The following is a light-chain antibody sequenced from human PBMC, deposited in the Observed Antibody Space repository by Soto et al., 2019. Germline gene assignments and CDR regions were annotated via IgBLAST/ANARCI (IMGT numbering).Light chain of an antibody. Sequence: DIQLTQSPYPLSASVGDRVAITCLASQSISTYLNWYQQKPGKAPKVLIYAASNLQSGVPPRFSGSGSGTDFTLTISSLQPEDVATYFCQQSYRTPITFGQGTRLEI. V-gene: IGKV1-39*01. J-gene: IGKJ5*01. CDR3: QQSYRTPIT. CDR2: AAS. CDR1: QSISTY.